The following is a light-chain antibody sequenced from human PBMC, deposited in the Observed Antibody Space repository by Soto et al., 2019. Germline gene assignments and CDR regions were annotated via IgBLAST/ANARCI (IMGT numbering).Light chain of an antibody. CDR3: QKYNSALVFT. V-gene: IGKV1-27*01. CDR2: AAS. J-gene: IGKJ3*01. CDR1: QDIINY. Sequence: DIQMTQSPSSLSASVGDRVTITYRASQDIINYLARYQQKPGNVPKLLIYAASTLQSGVPSRFSGSGSGTDFTLTISSLQPEDVATYYCQKYNSALVFTFGPGTKVDI.